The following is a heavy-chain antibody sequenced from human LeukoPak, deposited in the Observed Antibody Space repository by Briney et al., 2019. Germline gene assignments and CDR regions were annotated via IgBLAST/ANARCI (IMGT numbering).Heavy chain of an antibody. Sequence: GESLKIPCKGSGYSFTSYWIGWVRQMPGKGLEWMGIIYPGDSDTRYSPSFQGQVTISADKSISTAYLQWSSLKASDTAMYYCARLPYYYGSGSFSYYFDCWGQGTLVTVSS. V-gene: IGHV5-51*01. CDR2: IYPGDSDT. D-gene: IGHD3-10*01. J-gene: IGHJ4*02. CDR1: GYSFTSYW. CDR3: ARLPYYYGSGSFSYYFDC.